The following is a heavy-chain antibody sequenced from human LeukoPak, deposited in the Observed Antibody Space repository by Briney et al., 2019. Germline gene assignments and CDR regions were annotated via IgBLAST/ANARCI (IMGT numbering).Heavy chain of an antibody. J-gene: IGHJ4*02. CDR2: INHSGST. CDR3: ASPLYPGIAVTDY. CDR1: GGSFSGYY. Sequence: PPETLSLTCAVYGGSFSGYYWSWIRQPPGKGLEWIGEINHSGSTNYNPSLKSRVTISVDTSKNQFSLKLSSVTAADTAVYYCASPLYPGIAVTDYWGQGTLVTVSS. V-gene: IGHV4-34*01. D-gene: IGHD6-19*01.